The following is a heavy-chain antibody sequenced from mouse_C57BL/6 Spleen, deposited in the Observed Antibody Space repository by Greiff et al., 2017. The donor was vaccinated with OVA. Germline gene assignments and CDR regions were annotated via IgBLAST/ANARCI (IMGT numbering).Heavy chain of an antibody. CDR1: GYTFTGYW. V-gene: IGHV1-9*01. CDR3: AREGGMVTTRSYYYAMDY. J-gene: IGHJ4*01. Sequence: QVQLKESGAELMKPGASVKLSCKATGYTFTGYWIEWVKQRPGHGLEWIGEILPGSGSTNYNEKFKGKATFTADTSSNTAYMQLSSLTTEDSAIYYCAREGGMVTTRSYYYAMDYWGQGTSVTVSS. CDR2: ILPGSGST. D-gene: IGHD2-10*02.